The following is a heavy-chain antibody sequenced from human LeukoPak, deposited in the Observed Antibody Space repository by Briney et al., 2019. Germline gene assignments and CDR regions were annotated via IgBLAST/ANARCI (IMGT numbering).Heavy chain of an antibody. J-gene: IGHJ4*02. CDR2: IYYSGST. D-gene: IGHD4-23*01. Sequence: SETLSLTCTVSGGSISSYYWSWIRPPPGKGLEWIGYIYYSGSTNYNPSLKSRVTISVDTSKNQFSLKLSSVTAADTAVYYCARRMVTDYFDYWGQGTLVTVSS. CDR1: GGSISSYY. V-gene: IGHV4-59*08. CDR3: ARRMVTDYFDY.